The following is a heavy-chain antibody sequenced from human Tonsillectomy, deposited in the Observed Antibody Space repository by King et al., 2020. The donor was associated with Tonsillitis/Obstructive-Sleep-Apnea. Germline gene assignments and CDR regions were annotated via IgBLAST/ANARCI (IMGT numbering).Heavy chain of an antibody. CDR3: ARDTHYYGSGSYYPRHYYGMDV. CDR1: GFTFSTYV. Sequence: VQLVESGGGVVQPGRSLRISCAASGFTFSTYVIHWVRQAPGKGLEWVAIIWHDGINKYYADSVKGRFTISRDNSKNTLYLEMNSLRAEDTAVYYCARDTHYYGSGSYYPRHYYGMDVWGQGTTVTVSS. V-gene: IGHV3-33*01. J-gene: IGHJ6*02. D-gene: IGHD3-10*01. CDR2: IWHDGINK.